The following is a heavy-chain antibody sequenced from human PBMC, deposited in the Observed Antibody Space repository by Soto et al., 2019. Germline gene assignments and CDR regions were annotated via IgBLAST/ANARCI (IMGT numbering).Heavy chain of an antibody. CDR1: GFTFSSYE. J-gene: IGHJ4*02. Sequence: GGSLRLSCAASGFTFSSYEMNWVRQAPGKGLEWVSYISSSGSTIYYADSVKGRFTISRDNAKNSLYLQMNSLRAEDTAVYYCAKDKKTKVTAILYYFDYWGQGTLVTVSS. CDR2: ISSSGSTI. V-gene: IGHV3-48*03. CDR3: AKDKKTKVTAILYYFDY. D-gene: IGHD2-21*02.